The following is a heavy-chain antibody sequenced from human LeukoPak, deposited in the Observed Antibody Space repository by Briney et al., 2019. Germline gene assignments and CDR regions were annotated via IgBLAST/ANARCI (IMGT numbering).Heavy chain of an antibody. V-gene: IGHV4-30-2*01. CDR3: ASRRSLSSPIEADY. D-gene: IGHD5-12*01. J-gene: IGHJ4*02. CDR1: GGSISSGGYY. Sequence: PSETLSLTCTVSGGSISSGGYYWSWIRQPPGKGLEWIGYIYHSGSTYYNPSLKSRVTISVDRSKNQFSLKLSSVTAADTAVYYCASRRSLSSPIEADYWGQGTLVTVSS. CDR2: IYHSGST.